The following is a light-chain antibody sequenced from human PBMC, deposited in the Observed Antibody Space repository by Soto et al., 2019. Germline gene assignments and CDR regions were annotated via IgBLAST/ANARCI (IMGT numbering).Light chain of an antibody. CDR1: KLGDKF. V-gene: IGLV3-1*01. J-gene: IGLJ1*01. Sequence: SYELAQPPSVSVSPGQTASITCSGDKLGDKFACWYQQKPGQSPVLVIYEDYKRPSGIPERFSGSNSGNTATLTISDTQAMDEADYYCQAWDINTAVFGTGTKVTLL. CDR2: EDY. CDR3: QAWDINTAV.